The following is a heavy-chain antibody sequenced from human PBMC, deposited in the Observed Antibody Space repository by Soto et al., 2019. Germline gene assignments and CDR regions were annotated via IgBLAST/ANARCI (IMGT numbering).Heavy chain of an antibody. V-gene: IGHV1-8*01. Sequence: ASVKVSCKASGYTFTSYDINWVRQATGQGLEWMGWMNPNSGNTGYAQKFQGRVTMTRNTSISTAYMDLSSLRSEDTAVYYCARGDCSGGSCYSYYGLDVWGQGTTVTVSS. J-gene: IGHJ6*02. CDR1: GYTFTSYD. CDR2: MNPNSGNT. D-gene: IGHD2-15*01. CDR3: ARGDCSGGSCYSYYGLDV.